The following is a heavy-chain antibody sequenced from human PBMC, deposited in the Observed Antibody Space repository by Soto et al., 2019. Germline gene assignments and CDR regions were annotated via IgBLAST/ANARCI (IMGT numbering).Heavy chain of an antibody. D-gene: IGHD3-3*01. V-gene: IGHV4-34*01. Sequence: SETLSLTCAVYGGSFSGYYWSWIRQPPGKGLEWIGEINHSGSTNYNPSLKSRVTISVDTSKNQFSLKLSSVTAADTAVYYCARGHDFWRKYYFDYWGQGTLVTVSS. CDR1: GGSFSGYY. CDR2: INHSGST. J-gene: IGHJ4*02. CDR3: ARGHDFWRKYYFDY.